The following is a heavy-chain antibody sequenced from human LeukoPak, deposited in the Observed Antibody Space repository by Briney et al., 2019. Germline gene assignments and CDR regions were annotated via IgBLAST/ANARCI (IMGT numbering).Heavy chain of an antibody. CDR2: INHSGST. D-gene: IGHD6-13*01. J-gene: IGHJ4*02. CDR3: ARRGGQQLVGIDY. CDR1: GGSFSGYY. V-gene: IGHV4-34*01. Sequence: PSETLSLTCAVHGGSFSGYYWSWIRQPPGKGLEWIGEINHSGSTNYNPPLKSRVTISVDTSKNQFSLKLSSVTAADTAVYYCARRGGQQLVGIDYWGQGTLVTVSS.